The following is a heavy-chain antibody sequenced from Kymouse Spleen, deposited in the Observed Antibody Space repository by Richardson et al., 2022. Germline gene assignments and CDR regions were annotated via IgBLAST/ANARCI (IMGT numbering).Heavy chain of an antibody. CDR1: GGSFSGYY. CDR2: INHSGST. V-gene: IGHV4-34*01. Sequence: QVQLQQWGAGLLKPSETLSLTCAVYGGSFSGYYWSWIRQPPGKGLEWIGEINHSGSTNYNPSLKSRVTISVDTSKNQFSLKLSSVTAADTAVYYCAREVRGVTLFDYWGQGTLVTVSS. D-gene: IGHD3-10*01. J-gene: IGHJ4*02. CDR3: AREVRGVTLFDY.